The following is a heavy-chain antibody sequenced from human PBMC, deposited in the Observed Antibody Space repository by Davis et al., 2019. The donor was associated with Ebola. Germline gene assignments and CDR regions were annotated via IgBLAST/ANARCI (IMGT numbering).Heavy chain of an antibody. V-gene: IGHV5-51*01. J-gene: IGHJ6*02. D-gene: IGHD3-10*01. Sequence: GESLKISCKGSGYSFTSYWIGWVRQMPGKGLEWMGIIYPGDSDTRYSPSFQGQITISADKSFNTAYLQWRSLKASDTAMYYCTRGGQTGGGGMDVWGQGTTVTVSS. CDR3: TRGGQTGGGGMDV. CDR1: GYSFTSYW. CDR2: IYPGDSDT.